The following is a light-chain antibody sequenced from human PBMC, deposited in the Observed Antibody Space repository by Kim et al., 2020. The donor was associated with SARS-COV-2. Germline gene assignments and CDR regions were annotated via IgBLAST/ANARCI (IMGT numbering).Light chain of an antibody. CDR2: GNS. Sequence: QTVTISCTGSSSNIGAGYDGHWYQQLPGTAPKLLIYGNSNRPSGVPDRFSGSKSGTSASLAITGLQAEDEADYYCQSYDSSLSGWVFGGGTKLTVL. J-gene: IGLJ3*02. CDR1: SSNIGAGYD. V-gene: IGLV1-40*01. CDR3: QSYDSSLSGWV.